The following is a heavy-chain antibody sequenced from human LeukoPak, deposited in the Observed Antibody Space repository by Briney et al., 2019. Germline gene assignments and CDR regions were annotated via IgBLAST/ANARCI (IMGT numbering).Heavy chain of an antibody. CDR2: ISSSGSTI. Sequence: GGSLRLSCAASGFTFRRYGMNWVRQAPGKGLEWVSYISSSGSTIYYADSVKGRFTISRDNAKNSLYLQMNSLRAEDTAVYYCAELGITMIGGVWGKGTTVTISS. CDR3: AELGITMIGGV. J-gene: IGHJ6*04. V-gene: IGHV3-48*03. D-gene: IGHD3-10*02. CDR1: GFTFRRYG.